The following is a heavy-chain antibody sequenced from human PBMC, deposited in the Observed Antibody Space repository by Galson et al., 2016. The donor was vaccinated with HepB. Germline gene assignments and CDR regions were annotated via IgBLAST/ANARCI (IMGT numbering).Heavy chain of an antibody. J-gene: IGHJ3*02. D-gene: IGHD1-7*01. CDR1: GHTFTTYA. V-gene: IGHV1-3*01. Sequence: SVKVSCKASGHTFTTYAIHWVRQAPGQRLEWMGWINAGDHNTRFSQRFQNRVTIRRDTSARTTYMELSSLRFDDTAVYYCASLFGTTGAFDIWGPRDNGHRLF. CDR3: ASLFGTTGAFDI. CDR2: INAGDHNT.